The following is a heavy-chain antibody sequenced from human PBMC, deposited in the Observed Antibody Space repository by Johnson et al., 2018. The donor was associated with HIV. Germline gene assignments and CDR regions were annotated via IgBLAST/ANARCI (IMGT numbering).Heavy chain of an antibody. CDR3: ARDIVGAPDAFDI. CDR2: ISYDGSNK. D-gene: IGHD1-26*01. Sequence: QVQLVESGGGVVQPGRSLRLSCAASGFTFSSYAMHWVRQAPGKGLEWVAVISYDGSNKNYADSVKGRITISRDNSKNTLYVQMNSLRAEDTAVYYCARDIVGAPDAFDIWGQGTMVTVSS. V-gene: IGHV3-30*04. CDR1: GFTFSSYA. J-gene: IGHJ3*02.